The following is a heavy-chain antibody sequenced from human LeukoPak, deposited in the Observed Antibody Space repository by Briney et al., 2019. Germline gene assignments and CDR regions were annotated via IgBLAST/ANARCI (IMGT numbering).Heavy chain of an antibody. D-gene: IGHD3-10*02. CDR1: GFTFSSYA. CDR2: ISYDGSNK. Sequence: GRSLRLSCAASGFTFSSYAMHWVRQAPGKGLEWVAVISYDGSNKYYADSVKGRFTISRDNSKNSLYLQMNSLRAEDTAVYYCAELGITMIGGVWGKGTTVTISS. J-gene: IGHJ6*04. V-gene: IGHV3-30*04. CDR3: AELGITMIGGV.